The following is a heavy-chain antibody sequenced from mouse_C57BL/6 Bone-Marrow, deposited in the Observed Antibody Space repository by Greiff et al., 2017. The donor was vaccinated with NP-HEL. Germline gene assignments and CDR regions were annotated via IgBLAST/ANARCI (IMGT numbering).Heavy chain of an antibody. V-gene: IGHV1-81*01. CDR2: IYPRSGNT. CDR1: GYTFTSYG. D-gene: IGHD1-1*01. J-gene: IGHJ3*01. Sequence: VQLQQSGAELARPGASVKLSCKASGYTFTSYGISWVKQRTGQGLEWIGEIYPRSGNTYYNEKFKGKATLTADKSSSTAYMELRSLTSEDSAVYFCARRYPIAYWGQGTLVTVSA. CDR3: ARRYPIAY.